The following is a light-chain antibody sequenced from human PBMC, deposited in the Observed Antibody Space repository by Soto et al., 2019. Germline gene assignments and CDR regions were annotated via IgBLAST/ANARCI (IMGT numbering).Light chain of an antibody. J-gene: IGKJ1*01. V-gene: IGKV1-39*01. Sequence: DIQMTQSPSSLSASVGDRVTITCRASQSISSYLNWYQQKPGKAPKLLIYAASSLQSGVPSRFSCSGSGKDFTLTISRLQPEDFATYYCQQSYSTPWTFGQGTKVEIK. CDR2: AAS. CDR1: QSISSY. CDR3: QQSYSTPWT.